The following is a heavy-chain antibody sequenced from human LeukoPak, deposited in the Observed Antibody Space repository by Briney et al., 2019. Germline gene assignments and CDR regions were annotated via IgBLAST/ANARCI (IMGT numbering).Heavy chain of an antibody. J-gene: IGHJ4*02. CDR2: ISWNSGSI. V-gene: IGHV3-9*01. D-gene: IGHD6-19*01. Sequence: GGSLRLSCAGSGFIFNNYAMHWVRQPPGKGLEWVSGISWNSGSIDYADSVKGRFTISRDNAKNSLYLQMNSLRVEDTALYYCAKDNRRHYTSGPNPDSLHWGQGALVTVSS. CDR3: AKDNRRHYTSGPNPDSLH. CDR1: GFIFNNYA.